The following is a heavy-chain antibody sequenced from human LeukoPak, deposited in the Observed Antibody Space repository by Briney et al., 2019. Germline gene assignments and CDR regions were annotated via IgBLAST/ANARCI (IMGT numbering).Heavy chain of an antibody. V-gene: IGHV4-34*01. J-gene: IGHJ4*02. CDR2: INHSGST. CDR1: GGSFSGYY. Sequence: SETLSLTCAVYGGSFSGYYWSWIRQPPGKGLEWIGEINHSGSTNYNPSLKRRVTISVDTSKNQFSLKLSSVTAADTAVYYCARGPAPYYYDSSRGYYFDYWGQGTLVTVSS. D-gene: IGHD3-22*01. CDR3: ARGPAPYYYDSSRGYYFDY.